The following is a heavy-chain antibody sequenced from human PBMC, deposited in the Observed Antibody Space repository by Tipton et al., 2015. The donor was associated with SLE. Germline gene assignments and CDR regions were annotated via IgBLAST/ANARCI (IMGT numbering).Heavy chain of an antibody. J-gene: IGHJ4*02. D-gene: IGHD3-10*01. CDR2: INHSGST. V-gene: IGHV4-34*01. CDR1: GGSFSGYY. CDR3: ARERGGANY. Sequence: TLSLTCAVYGGSFSGYYWSWIRQPPGKGLEWIGEINHSGSTNYNPSLKSRVTLSVDTSKNHFSLKLSSVTAADTAVYYCARERGGANYWGQGTLVTVSS.